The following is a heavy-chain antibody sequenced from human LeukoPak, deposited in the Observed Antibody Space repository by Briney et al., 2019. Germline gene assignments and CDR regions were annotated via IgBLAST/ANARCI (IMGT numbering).Heavy chain of an antibody. D-gene: IGHD4-17*01. CDR3: ARGVLKKIYGDYGNHP. J-gene: IGHJ5*02. Sequence: SETLSLTCAVYGGSFSGYYWSWIRQPPGKGLKWIGEINHSGSTNYNPSLKSRVTISVDTSKNQFSLKLSSVTAADTAVYYCARGVLKKIYGDYGNHPWGQGTLVTVSS. CDR2: INHSGST. V-gene: IGHV4-34*01. CDR1: GGSFSGYY.